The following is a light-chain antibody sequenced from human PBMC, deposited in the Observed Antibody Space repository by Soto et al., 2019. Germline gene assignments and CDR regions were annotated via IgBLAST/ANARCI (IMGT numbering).Light chain of an antibody. J-gene: IGLJ1*01. Sequence: QSALTQPASVSGSPGQSITISCTGTRSDIGDYNYVSWYRQYPGKAPKLIIYEVRNRASGVSNRFSGSKSGNTASLTISGLQAAYAGDYYCSSYSSNTYVFGIGTKLTVL. V-gene: IGLV2-14*03. CDR3: SSYSSNTYV. CDR2: EVR. CDR1: RSDIGDYNY.